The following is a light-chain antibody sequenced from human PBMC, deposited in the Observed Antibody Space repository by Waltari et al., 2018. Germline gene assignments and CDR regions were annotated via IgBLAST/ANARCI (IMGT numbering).Light chain of an antibody. J-gene: IGLJ3*02. CDR1: GSNIGAGYD. CDR2: GMT. CDR3: QSYDTSLSVV. Sequence: QSVLTQPPSVSGAPGQRVTISCTGSGSNIGAGYDVHWYQQPPRAAPNLLLYGMTSRPLGVPDRFFGSTSGTSASLVIIGLQAEDEGDYYCQSYDTSLSVVFGGGTKLTVL. V-gene: IGLV1-40*01.